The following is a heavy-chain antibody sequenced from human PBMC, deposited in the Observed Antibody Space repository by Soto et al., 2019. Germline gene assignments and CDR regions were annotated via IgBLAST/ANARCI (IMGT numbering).Heavy chain of an antibody. V-gene: IGHV3-23*01. CDR3: AKDLVSGYEPEYWFDP. D-gene: IGHD5-12*01. Sequence: PGGSLRLSCAASGFTFSSYAMSWVRQAPGKGLDWVSAISGSGGSTYYADSVKGRFTISRDNSKYTLYLQMNSLRAEDTAVYYCAKDLVSGYEPEYWFDPWGQGTLVTVSS. CDR2: ISGSGGST. J-gene: IGHJ5*02. CDR1: GFTFSSYA.